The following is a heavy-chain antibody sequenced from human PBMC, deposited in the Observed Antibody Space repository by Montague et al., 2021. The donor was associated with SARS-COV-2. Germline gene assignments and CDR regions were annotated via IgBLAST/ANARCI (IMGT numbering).Heavy chain of an antibody. CDR2: IYSCCSST. J-gene: IGHJ4*02. D-gene: IGHD3-9*01. V-gene: IGHV3-23*03. CDR1: GFTFSSYA. Sequence: SLRLSFSASGFTFSSYAISWVRQAPGKGLEWVSVIYSCCSSTYYAYSVKGRFTISRDNSKNTLYLQMNSLRADDTAVHYCALGNISTGYWSSWGQGTLVTVSS. CDR3: ALGNISTGYWSS.